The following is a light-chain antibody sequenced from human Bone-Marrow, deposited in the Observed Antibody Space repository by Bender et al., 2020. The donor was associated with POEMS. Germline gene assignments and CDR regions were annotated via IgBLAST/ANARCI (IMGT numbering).Light chain of an antibody. CDR3: CSYADNSVWV. V-gene: IGLV2-14*03. J-gene: IGLJ3*02. CDR2: DVS. Sequence: QSALTQPASVSGSPGQSITLSCTGTSSDVGDYDYVSWYQQHPGKAPELIIFDVSNRPSGVSDRFSGSKSDNTAYLTISGLQAEDEADFYCCSYADNSVWVFGGGTKLTVL. CDR1: SSDVGDYDY.